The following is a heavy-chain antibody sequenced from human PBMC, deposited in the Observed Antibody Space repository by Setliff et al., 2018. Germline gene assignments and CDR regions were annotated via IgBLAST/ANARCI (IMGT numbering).Heavy chain of an antibody. D-gene: IGHD4-17*01. J-gene: IGHJ4*02. CDR2: IYYSGST. V-gene: IGHV4-59*01. Sequence: LSLTCTVSGGSISSYYWSWIRQPPGKGLEWIGYIYYSGSTNYNPSLKSRVTISVDTSKNQFSLKLSSVTAADTAVYYCARNDGDELYFDYWGQGTLVTVSS. CDR3: ARNDGDELYFDY. CDR1: GGSISSYY.